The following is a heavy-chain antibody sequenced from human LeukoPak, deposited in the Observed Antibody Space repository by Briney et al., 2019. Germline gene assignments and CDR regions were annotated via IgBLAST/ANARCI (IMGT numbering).Heavy chain of an antibody. Sequence: ASVKVSCKVAGYSLSDMFVHWIRQAPGRGLEWMGSSDSEDGDPVYAQKFEGRLTITEDTSTDTAYMDLSSLRFEDTAVYYCASGNEVTLEGFALWGQGTMVTVSS. V-gene: IGHV1-24*01. CDR2: SDSEDGDP. CDR3: ASGNEVTLEGFAL. D-gene: IGHD2-8*01. CDR1: GYSLSDMF. J-gene: IGHJ3*01.